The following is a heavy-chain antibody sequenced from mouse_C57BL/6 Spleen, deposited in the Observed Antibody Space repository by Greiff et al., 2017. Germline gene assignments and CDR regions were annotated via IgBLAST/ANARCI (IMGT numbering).Heavy chain of an antibody. V-gene: IGHV1-66*01. CDR2: IYPGSGNT. CDR1: GYSFTSYY. D-gene: IGHD1-1*01. Sequence: QVQLVESGPELVKPGASVKISCKASGYSFTSYYIHWVKQRPGQGLAWIGWIYPGSGNTKYNEKFKGQATLTADTSSSTAYMQLSSLTSEDSAVYYCARDYYYYGSSYEGYFDVRGTGTTVTVSS. CDR3: ARDYYYYGSSYEGYFDV. J-gene: IGHJ1*03.